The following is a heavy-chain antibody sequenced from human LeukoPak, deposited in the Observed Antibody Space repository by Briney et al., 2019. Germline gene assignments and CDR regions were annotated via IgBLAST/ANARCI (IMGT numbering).Heavy chain of an antibody. CDR3: AKDYLKGNGIYDAFDV. V-gene: IGHV3-23*01. Sequence: PGGSLRLSCAASGFTFNTYAMSWVRQAPWRGLEWVSTIYTTHFTYHADSVKCRFTVSRDDSKNTLYLQMNSLRAEDTALYYCAKDYLKGNGIYDAFDVWGQGTMVTVSS. D-gene: IGHD1-26*01. CDR2: IYTTHFT. CDR1: GFTFNTYA. J-gene: IGHJ3*01.